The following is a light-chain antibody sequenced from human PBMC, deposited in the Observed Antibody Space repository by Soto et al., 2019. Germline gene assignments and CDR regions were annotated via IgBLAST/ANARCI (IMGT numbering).Light chain of an antibody. J-gene: IGKJ3*01. CDR3: QQANSFPSFT. V-gene: IGKV1-12*02. Sequence: DIQMTQSPSSVSASVGDRVTITCRAGQGISSWFAWYQQKPGKAPKLLIYAASSLQSGVPSRFSGSGSGTDFTLTITSLHPEDFATYYCQQANSFPSFTFGPGTKVDIK. CDR1: QGISSW. CDR2: AAS.